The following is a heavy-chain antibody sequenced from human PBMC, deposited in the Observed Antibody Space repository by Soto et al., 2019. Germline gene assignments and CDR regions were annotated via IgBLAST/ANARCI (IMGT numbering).Heavy chain of an antibody. CDR2: IFTRSSQI. V-gene: IGHV3-21*01. J-gene: IGHJ4*02. D-gene: IGHD3-10*01. CDR1: GFAFSSFN. CDR3: AKGEVRGIIPSYFDY. Sequence: PGGSLRLSCTASGFAFSSFNMNWVRQAPGKGLEWVSSIFTRSSQIYYVDSVKGRFTISRDNSKNTLYLQMDSLRAEDTAVYYCAKGEVRGIIPSYFDYWGLGTLVTVSS.